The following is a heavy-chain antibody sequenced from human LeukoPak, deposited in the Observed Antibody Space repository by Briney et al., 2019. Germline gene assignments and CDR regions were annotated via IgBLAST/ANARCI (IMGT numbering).Heavy chain of an antibody. Sequence: TSETLSLTCAVYGESFSAYFWNWIRQAPGKPLEYIGEINHRGSSHYNPPLKTRVTLSVDTSKKQFSLKLTSVTAADTAVYFCARGSSFDGYCSAGACDAGYYDSWGQGTPVTVSS. D-gene: IGHD2-15*01. CDR1: GESFSAYF. CDR2: INHRGSS. V-gene: IGHV4-34*01. J-gene: IGHJ4*02. CDR3: ARGSSFDGYCSAGACDAGYYDS.